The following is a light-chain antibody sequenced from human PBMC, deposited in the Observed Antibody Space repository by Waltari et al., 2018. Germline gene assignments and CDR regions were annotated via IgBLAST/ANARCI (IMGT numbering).Light chain of an antibody. CDR1: SSDVGSYNL. V-gene: IGLV2-23*01. CDR2: EGS. Sequence: QSALTQPASVSGSPGQSITISCTGTSSDVGSYNLVSWYQQHPGKAPKLMVYEGSKLPSGVSNRFSGSKSGNTAALTSSGLQAEDEADYYCCSYAGSPWVFGGGTKLTVL. CDR3: CSYAGSPWV. J-gene: IGLJ3*02.